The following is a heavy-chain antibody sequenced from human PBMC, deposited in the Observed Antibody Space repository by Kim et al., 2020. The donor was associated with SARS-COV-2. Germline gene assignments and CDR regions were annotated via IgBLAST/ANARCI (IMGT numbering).Heavy chain of an antibody. Sequence: GGSLRLSCAASGFTFSSYGMHWVRQAPGKGLEWVAVIWYDGSNKYYADSVKGRFTISRDNSKNTLYLQMNSLRAEDTAVYYCARDQYYDFWSGYFSGGMDVWGQGTTVTVSS. CDR3: ARDQYYDFWSGYFSGGMDV. V-gene: IGHV3-33*01. D-gene: IGHD3-3*01. CDR2: IWYDGSNK. J-gene: IGHJ6*02. CDR1: GFTFSSYG.